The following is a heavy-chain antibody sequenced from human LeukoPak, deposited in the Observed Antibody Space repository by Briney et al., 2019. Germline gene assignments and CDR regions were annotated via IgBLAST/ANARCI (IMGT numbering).Heavy chain of an antibody. CDR3: ARDRLYYYGSGRNWFDP. Sequence: GGSLRLSCAASGFTFSSYSMNWVRQAPGKGLEWVSSISSSSSYIYYADSVKGRFTISRDNAKNSLYLQMNSLRAEDTAVYYCARDRLYYYGSGRNWFDPWGQGTLVTVSS. D-gene: IGHD3-10*01. CDR2: ISSSSSYI. CDR1: GFTFSSYS. V-gene: IGHV3-21*01. J-gene: IGHJ5*02.